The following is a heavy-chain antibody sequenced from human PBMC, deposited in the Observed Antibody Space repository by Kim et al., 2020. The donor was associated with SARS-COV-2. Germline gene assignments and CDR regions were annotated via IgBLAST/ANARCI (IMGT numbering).Heavy chain of an antibody. V-gene: IGHV3-33*06. D-gene: IGHD4-17*01. J-gene: IGHJ6*02. CDR2: IWYDGSNK. Sequence: GGSLRLSCAASGFTFSSYGMHWVRQAPGKGLEWVAVIWYDGSNKYYADSVKGRFTISRDNSKNTLYLQMNSLRAEDTAVYYCAKETGEYGMDVWGQGTTVTVSS. CDR1: GFTFSSYG. CDR3: AKETGEYGMDV.